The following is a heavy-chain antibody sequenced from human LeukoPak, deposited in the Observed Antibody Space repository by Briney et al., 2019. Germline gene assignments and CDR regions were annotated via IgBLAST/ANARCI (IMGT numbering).Heavy chain of an antibody. CDR1: GGSFSGYY. V-gene: IGHV4-34*01. J-gene: IGHJ4*02. CDR2: INHSGST. CDR3: ARAGYSYGYSH. D-gene: IGHD5-18*01. Sequence: SETLSLTCAVYGGSFSGYYWSWIRQPPGKGLEWIGEINHSGSTNYNPSLKSRVTISVDTSKNQFSLKLSSATAADTAVYYCARAGYSYGYSHWGQGTLVTVSS.